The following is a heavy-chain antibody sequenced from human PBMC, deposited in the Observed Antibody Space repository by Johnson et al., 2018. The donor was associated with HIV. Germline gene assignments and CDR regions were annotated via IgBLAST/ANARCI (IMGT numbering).Heavy chain of an antibody. CDR3: AKGITVAGMGDAFDI. J-gene: IGHJ3*02. V-gene: IGHV3-9*01. CDR1: GFTFDDYA. CDR2: ISGNSGSI. Sequence: VQLVESGGGLVQPGRSLRLSCAASGFTFDDYAMHWVRQAPGKGLEWVAGISGNSGSIGYADSVKGRFPISRDNGKNLLYLQMNSLRDEYTALYYCAKGITVAGMGDAFDIWGQGTMVIVSS. D-gene: IGHD6-19*01.